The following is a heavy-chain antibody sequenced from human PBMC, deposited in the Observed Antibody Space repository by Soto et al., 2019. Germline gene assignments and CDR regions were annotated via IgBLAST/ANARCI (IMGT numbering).Heavy chain of an antibody. J-gene: IGHJ6*03. D-gene: IGHD4-17*01. V-gene: IGHV3-23*01. Sequence: ELQVFESGGGLVHPGGSLRLSCAASGFTFSSYAMSWVRQAPGKGLEWVSAISGSGGKTYYADSVKGRFTISRDNSNNPVYLQMSSLRAEDTAVYYCAKRVDYGDYSGNYFYYYMDVWGKGTTVTVSS. CDR2: ISGSGGKT. CDR1: GFTFSSYA. CDR3: AKRVDYGDYSGNYFYYYMDV.